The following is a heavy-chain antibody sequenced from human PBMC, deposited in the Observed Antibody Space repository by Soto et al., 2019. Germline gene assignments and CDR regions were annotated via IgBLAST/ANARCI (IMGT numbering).Heavy chain of an antibody. V-gene: IGHV3-48*02. CDR2: ITSDTKTI. CDR3: ARSVEGHFDY. J-gene: IGHJ4*02. Sequence: EVQLVESGGDLVQREGSLRLSCVASGFTFSVYSRNWVRQAPGKGLERFSYITSDTKTIKYADSVKGRFTISRDNAKNSVYLQMNSLRDEDTAVYYCARSVEGHFDYWGQGTVVTVSS. D-gene: IGHD6-19*01. CDR1: GFTFSVYS.